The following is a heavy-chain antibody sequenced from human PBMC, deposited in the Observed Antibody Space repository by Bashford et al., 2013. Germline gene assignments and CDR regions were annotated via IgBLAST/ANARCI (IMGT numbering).Heavy chain of an antibody. CDR1: GYTFATYA. V-gene: IGHV1-18*01. CDR2: ISAYTGNT. CDR3: ARLQGGSHGGFDY. D-gene: IGHD1-26*01. Sequence: SVKVSCKAFGYTFATYAFSWVRQAPGQGLEWLGWISAYTGNTNYAQKFQGRVTITRDTSASTAYMELSSLRSEDTAVYYCARLQGGSHGGFDYWGQGTLVTVSS. J-gene: IGHJ4*02.